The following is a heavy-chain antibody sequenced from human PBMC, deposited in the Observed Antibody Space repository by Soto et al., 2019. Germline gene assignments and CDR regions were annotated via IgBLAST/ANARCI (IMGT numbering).Heavy chain of an antibody. V-gene: IGHV4-4*02. CDR1: GVSVSSSNW. CDR3: ASVGSDYDNSGYYLP. D-gene: IGHD3-22*01. CDR2: IYHSGST. Sequence: ESLSLACLVSGVSVSSSNWWGWVRQPPGKGLEWIGEIYHSGSTTYNPSLKSRATISVDKSENQFSLMLKSVTAADTAVYYCASVGSDYDNSGYYLPWGPGTMVTVSS. J-gene: IGHJ5*02.